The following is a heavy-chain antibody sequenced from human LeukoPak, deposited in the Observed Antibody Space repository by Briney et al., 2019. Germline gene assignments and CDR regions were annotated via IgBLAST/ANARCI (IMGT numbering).Heavy chain of an antibody. J-gene: IGHJ4*02. CDR3: ARAGSHWHYVY. Sequence: GGSLGLSCAASGFTFSGFSMSWVRQSPTKGLEWVANIKQDGSERYYVDSVKGRFTISRDNAKNSLSLQMNNLRVEDTAVYYCARAGSHWHYVYWGQGAVVTVSS. CDR2: IKQDGSER. CDR1: GFTFSGFS. V-gene: IGHV3-7*01. D-gene: IGHD3-10*01.